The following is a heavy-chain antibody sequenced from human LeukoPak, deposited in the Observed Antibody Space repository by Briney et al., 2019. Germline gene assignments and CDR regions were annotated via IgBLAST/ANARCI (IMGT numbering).Heavy chain of an antibody. J-gene: IGHJ5*01. V-gene: IGHV1-2*02. CDR1: VYMFFGYH. CDR2: VNPNNGDT. D-gene: IGHD3-16*01. Sequence: ASVKVSCKASVYMFFGYHMNWVRQAPGQGLEWMGWVNPNNGDTNYAPKFQGRVILTRDPSISTAYLELTSLKFDDTAVYYCTRGGSWFDSWGQGSLVTVSS. CDR3: TRGGSWFDS.